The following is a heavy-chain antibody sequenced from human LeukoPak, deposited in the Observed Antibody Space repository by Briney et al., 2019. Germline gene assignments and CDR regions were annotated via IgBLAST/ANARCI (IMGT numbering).Heavy chain of an antibody. CDR2: IIPIFGTA. J-gene: IGHJ4*02. D-gene: IGHD3-22*01. CDR1: GGTFSSYA. Sequence: GASVKVSCKASGGTFSSYAISWVRQAPGQGLEWMGGIIPIFGTANYAQKFQGRVTITADESTSTAYMELSSLRSEDTAVYYCARDMGDYYDSSGYYSCGYGGQGTLVTVSS. V-gene: IGHV1-69*13. CDR3: ARDMGDYYDSSGYYSCGY.